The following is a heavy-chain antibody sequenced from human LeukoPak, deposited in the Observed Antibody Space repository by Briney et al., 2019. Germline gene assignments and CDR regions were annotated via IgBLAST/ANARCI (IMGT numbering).Heavy chain of an antibody. Sequence: ETLSLTCTVSGGSISSYYWSWIRQPPGKGLEWIGYIYYSGSTNYNPSLKSRVTISVDTSKNQFSLKLSSVTAADTAVYYCARGVVWARPPDYWGQGTLVTVSS. J-gene: IGHJ4*02. CDR1: GGSISSYY. CDR3: ARGVVWARPPDY. CDR2: IYYSGST. V-gene: IGHV4-59*01. D-gene: IGHD3-16*01.